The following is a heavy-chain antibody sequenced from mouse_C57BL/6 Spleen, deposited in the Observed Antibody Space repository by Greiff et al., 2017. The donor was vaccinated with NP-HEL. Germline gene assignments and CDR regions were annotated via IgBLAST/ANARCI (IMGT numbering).Heavy chain of an antibody. CDR3: ARSPVVATDAMDY. CDR2: IYPGSGST. D-gene: IGHD1-1*01. Sequence: QVQLQQSGAELVKPGASVKMSCKASGYTFTSYWITWVKQRPGQGLEWIGDIYPGSGSTNYNEKFKSKATLTVDTSSSTAYMQLSSLTSEDSAVYYCARSPVVATDAMDYWGQGTSVTVSS. CDR1: GYTFTSYW. V-gene: IGHV1-55*01. J-gene: IGHJ4*01.